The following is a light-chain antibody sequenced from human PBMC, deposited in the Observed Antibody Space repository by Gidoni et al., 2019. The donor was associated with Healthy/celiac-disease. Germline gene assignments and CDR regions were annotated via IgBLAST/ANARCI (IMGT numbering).Light chain of an antibody. CDR2: WAS. J-gene: IGKJ3*01. CDR1: QSILYSSNNKNY. V-gene: IGKV4-1*01. Sequence: DIVMTQSPDSLAASLGERATINCKSSQSILYSSNNKNYLAWYQQKPGQPPKLLIYWASTRESGVPDRFSGSGSGTDFTLTISSLQAEDVAVYYCQQYYSPPFTFGPGTKVDIK. CDR3: QQYYSPPFT.